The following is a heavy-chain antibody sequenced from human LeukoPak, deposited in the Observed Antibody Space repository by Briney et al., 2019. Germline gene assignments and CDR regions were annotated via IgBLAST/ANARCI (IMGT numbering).Heavy chain of an antibody. J-gene: IGHJ4*02. CDR1: GFTFDDYG. Sequence: GGSLRLSCAAPGFTFDDYGMSWGRQAPGKGLEWVSGINWNGGSTGYADSVKGRFTISRDNAKNSLYLQMNSLRAEDTALYYCARSLLYDSSGYYYYTAPFDYWGQGTLVTVSS. V-gene: IGHV3-20*04. CDR2: INWNGGST. CDR3: ARSLLYDSSGYYYYTAPFDY. D-gene: IGHD3-22*01.